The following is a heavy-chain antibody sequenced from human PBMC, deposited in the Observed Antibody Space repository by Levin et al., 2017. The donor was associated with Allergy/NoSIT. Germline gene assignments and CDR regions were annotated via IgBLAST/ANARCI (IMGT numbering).Heavy chain of an antibody. CDR1: GFAFSSYA. CDR3: AKTPPDP. Sequence: QPGGSLRLSCAASGFAFSSYAMSWVRQAPGKGLQWVSSISGSGGTTHYADSVKGRFTISRDNSKNTVYLQMNSLRAEDTAVYYCAKTPPDPWGQGTLVTVSS. J-gene: IGHJ5*02. V-gene: IGHV3-23*01. CDR2: ISGSGGTT.